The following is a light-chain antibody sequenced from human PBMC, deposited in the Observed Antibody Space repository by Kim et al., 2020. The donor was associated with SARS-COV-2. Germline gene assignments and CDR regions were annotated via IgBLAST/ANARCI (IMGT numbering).Light chain of an antibody. CDR1: ESVTNNF. J-gene: IGKJ1*01. V-gene: IGKV3-20*01. CDR3: QQYGSSAST. Sequence: IELTQSPGTLSLSPGDRATISCRASESVTNNFLAWYQQKPGQAPRLLMYGASRRAPGIPDRFSGSGSGTDFTLAISRLDPEDSAVYYCQQYGSSASTFGQGTKVDIK. CDR2: GAS.